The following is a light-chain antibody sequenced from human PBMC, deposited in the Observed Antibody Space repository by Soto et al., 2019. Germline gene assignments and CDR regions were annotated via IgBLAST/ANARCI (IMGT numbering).Light chain of an antibody. CDR1: RGFSSY. CDR3: QQFNSYPPT. J-gene: IGKJ4*01. CDR2: AAS. V-gene: IGKV1-9*01. Sequence: DIQLTQSPSFLSASVGDRVTITCRASRGFSSYLAWYQQKPGKAPKLLIYAASTLQSGVSSRFSGSGSGTEFTLTISSLQPEDFATYYCQQFNSYPPTFGGGTKVEIK.